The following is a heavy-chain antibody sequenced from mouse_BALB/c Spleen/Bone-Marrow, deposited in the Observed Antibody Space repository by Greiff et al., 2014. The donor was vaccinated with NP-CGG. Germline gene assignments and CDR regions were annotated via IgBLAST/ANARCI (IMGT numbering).Heavy chain of an antibody. Sequence: DVQLQESGGGLVQPGGPLKLSCVASGFTFSSYGMSWVRQTPDKRLELVATINNNGGSTYYPDSVKGQFTISRDNAKNTLYLQMSSLKSEDTAMYYCARVYGWYFDVWGAGTTVTVSS. CDR3: ARVYGWYFDV. V-gene: IGHV5-6-3*01. D-gene: IGHD1-1*01. CDR1: GFTFSSYG. J-gene: IGHJ1*01. CDR2: INNNGGST.